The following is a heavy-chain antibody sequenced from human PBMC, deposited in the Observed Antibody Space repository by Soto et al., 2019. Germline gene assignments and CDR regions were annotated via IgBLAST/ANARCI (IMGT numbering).Heavy chain of an antibody. CDR3: VHSRCGGDCLRSYSSHYYYGMDV. CDR2: IYWANDK. J-gene: IGHJ6*02. CDR1: GFSLSTGGVG. D-gene: IGHD2-21*02. Sequence: QITLKESGPTLVKPTQTLTLTCTFSGFSLSTGGVGVGWIRQPPGKALEWLALIYWANDKRYSPSLKSRLTVTKDTSKNQVVLTMTNMDPVDTATYYCVHSRCGGDCLRSYSSHYYYGMDVWGQGTTVTVFS. V-gene: IGHV2-5*02.